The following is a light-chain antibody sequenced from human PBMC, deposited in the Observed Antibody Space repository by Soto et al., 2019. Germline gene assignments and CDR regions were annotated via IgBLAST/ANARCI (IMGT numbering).Light chain of an antibody. CDR2: DVS. CDR3: CSYAGSCTHG. J-gene: IGLJ1*01. CDR1: SSDVGGYHY. Sequence: QSALTQPRSVSGSPGQSVTISCTGTSSDVGGYHYVSWYQQHPGKAPKLMIYDVSKRPSGVPDRFSGSKAGNTASLTISGLQAEDEADYYCCSYAGSCTHGFGTGTKVTVL. V-gene: IGLV2-11*01.